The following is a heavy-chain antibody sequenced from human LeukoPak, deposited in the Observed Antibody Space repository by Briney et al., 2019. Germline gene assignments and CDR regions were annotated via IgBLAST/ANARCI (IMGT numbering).Heavy chain of an antibody. D-gene: IGHD4-17*01. CDR2: ILPGGVT. CDR1: GFSVRVNH. Sequence: GGSLTLSCEVSGFSVRVNHMAWVRQGLGKGLEWAAVILPGGVTHYTDSLGDRFSISTDKSKNVLYLQMDTLRAEDTALYYCVRERDYDTYFDYWGRGTLVTVSS. V-gene: IGHV3-53*01. J-gene: IGHJ4*02. CDR3: VRERDYDTYFDY.